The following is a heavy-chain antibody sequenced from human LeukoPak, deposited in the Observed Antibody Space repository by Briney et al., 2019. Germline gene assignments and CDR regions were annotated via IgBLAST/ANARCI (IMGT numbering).Heavy chain of an antibody. D-gene: IGHD4-17*01. CDR2: ISAYHGNT. CDR3: ARDTSPGYGDPPAWFDP. J-gene: IGHJ5*02. Sequence: ASVKVSCKASGYTFTNYGISWVRQAPGQGLERMGWISAYHGNTNYAQKLQGRVTMTTDTSMSTVYMELRSLRSDDTAVYYCARDTSPGYGDPPAWFDPWGQGTLVTVSS. V-gene: IGHV1-18*01. CDR1: GYTFTNYG.